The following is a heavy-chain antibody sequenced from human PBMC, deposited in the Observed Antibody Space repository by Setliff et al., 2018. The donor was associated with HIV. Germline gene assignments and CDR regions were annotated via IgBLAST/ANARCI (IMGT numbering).Heavy chain of an antibody. CDR2: IYHSGST. J-gene: IGHJ4*02. CDR3: ARAQIAARRPFDS. D-gene: IGHD6-6*01. CDR1: GGSISSSNW. Sequence: SETLSLTCAVSGGSISSSNWWSWVRQPPGKGLEWIGEIYHSGSTNYNPSLKSRASISADTSKNQFSLRLTSVTAADTATYFCARAQIAARRPFDSWGQGTLVTAPQ. V-gene: IGHV4-4*02.